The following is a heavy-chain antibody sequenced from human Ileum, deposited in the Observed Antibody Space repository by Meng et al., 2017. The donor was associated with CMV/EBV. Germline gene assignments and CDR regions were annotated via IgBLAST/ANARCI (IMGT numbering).Heavy chain of an antibody. CDR2: IKSKGDGETT. D-gene: IGHD1-26*01. CDR1: GFLLSNAW. CDR3: TTAYGGSFSN. V-gene: IGHV3-15*01. J-gene: IGHJ4*02. Sequence: EVQLVGLGGVVVQPGGSLRLSCAASGFLLSNAWMSWVRQGPGKGLEWVGRIKSKGDGETTDYASPVKGRFTISRDDSKNTLYLEMNSLKTEDTAIYYCTTAYGGSFSNWGQGTLVTVSS.